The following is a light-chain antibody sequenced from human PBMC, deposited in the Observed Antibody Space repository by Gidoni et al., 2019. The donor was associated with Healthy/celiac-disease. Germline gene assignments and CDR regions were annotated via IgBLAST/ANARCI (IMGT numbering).Light chain of an antibody. J-gene: IGKJ4*01. CDR3: QQSYSTPLT. V-gene: IGKV1-39*01. Sequence: IQMTQSPSCLSASVGDRVTITCRASQSISTYLNWYQQKPGKAPKLLIYAASSLQSGVPSRFSGSGSGTDFTLTISSLQPEDFATYYCQQSYSTPLTFGGGTKVEIK. CDR2: AAS. CDR1: QSISTY.